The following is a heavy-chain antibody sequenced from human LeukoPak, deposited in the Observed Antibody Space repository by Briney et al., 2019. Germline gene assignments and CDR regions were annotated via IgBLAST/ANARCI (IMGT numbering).Heavy chain of an antibody. D-gene: IGHD5-18*01. CDR2: IIPIFGTA. CDR1: GGTFSSYA. CDR3: ARGPDTAMPYGY. V-gene: IGHV1-69*13. J-gene: IGHJ4*02. Sequence: ASVKVSCKASGGTFSSYAISWVRQAPGQGLEWMGGIIPIFGTANYAQKFQGRVTITADESTSTAYMELSSLRSEDTAVYYCARGPDTAMPYGYWGQGTLVAVSS.